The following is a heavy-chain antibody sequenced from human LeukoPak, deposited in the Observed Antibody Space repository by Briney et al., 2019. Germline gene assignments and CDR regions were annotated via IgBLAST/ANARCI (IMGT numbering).Heavy chain of an antibody. CDR2: IYTSGST. D-gene: IGHD6-13*01. CDR1: GGSISSYY. J-gene: IGHJ6*03. V-gene: IGHV4-4*07. Sequence: SETLSLTCTVSGGSISSYYWSWIRQPAGKGLEWIGRIYTSGSTNYNPSLNSRVTISRDTSKNHFSLELSSATAADTAVYFCARGRVSSSTWYSTYYYYFYMGVWGKGTTVTVSS. CDR3: ARGRVSSSTWYSTYYYYFYMGV.